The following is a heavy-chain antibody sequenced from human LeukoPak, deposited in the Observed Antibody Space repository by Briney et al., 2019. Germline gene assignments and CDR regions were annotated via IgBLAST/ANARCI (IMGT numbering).Heavy chain of an antibody. Sequence: SQTLSLTCTVSGGSISSGSYYWNWIRQPAGKGLEWIGRIYTSGSTNYNPSLKSRVTISVDTSKNQFSLKLSSVTAADTAVYYCARVHYYGSGSSGAFDIWGQGTMVTVSS. CDR3: ARVHYYGSGSSGAFDI. V-gene: IGHV4-61*02. D-gene: IGHD3-10*01. CDR2: IYTSGST. CDR1: GGSISSGSYY. J-gene: IGHJ3*02.